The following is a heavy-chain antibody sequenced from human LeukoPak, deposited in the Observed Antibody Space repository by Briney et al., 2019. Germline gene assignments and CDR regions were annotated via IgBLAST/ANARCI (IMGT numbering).Heavy chain of an antibody. V-gene: IGHV3-11*04. CDR1: GFTFSDYY. CDR3: ASLMGYSYGLRY. J-gene: IGHJ4*02. D-gene: IGHD5-18*01. CDR2: ISSSGSTI. Sequence: GGSLRLSCAASGFTFSDYYMSWIRQAPGKGLEWVSYISSSGSTIYYADSVKGRFTIARDNAKNSLYVQMNSLRAEDTAVYYCASLMGYSYGLRYWGQGTVVTVSS.